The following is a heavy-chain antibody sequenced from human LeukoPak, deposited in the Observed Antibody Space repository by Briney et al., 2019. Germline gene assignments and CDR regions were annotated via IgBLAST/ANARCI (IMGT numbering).Heavy chain of an antibody. V-gene: IGHV4-39*01. CDR1: GGSISSSSYY. D-gene: IGHD2-2*02. J-gene: IGHJ5*02. CDR2: IYYSGST. CDR3: ARHSEGYCSSTSCYRANWFDP. Sequence: SETLSLTCTVSGGSISSSSYYWGWIRQPPGKGLEWIGSIYYSGSTYYNPSLKSRVTISVDTSKNQFSLKLSSVTAADTAVYYCARHSEGYCSSTSCYRANWFDPWGQGTLVTVSS.